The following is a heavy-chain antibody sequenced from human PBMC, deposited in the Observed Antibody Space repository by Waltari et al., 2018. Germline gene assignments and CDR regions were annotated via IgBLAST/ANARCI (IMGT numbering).Heavy chain of an antibody. D-gene: IGHD2-15*01. CDR2: INHACFT. CDR3: VRLEACAGPGGPGYSADRFAMDG. J-gene: IGHJ6*01. CDR1: GGPLSTYY. Sequence: QVALQPWGAGLLQPSETLSLTCALSGGPLSTYYWGWIRQTPGTGLDWNREINHACFTNRSPSVRRRGSISVDPSKRQLCLQLKSVTAADRAIYDCVRLEACAGPGGPGYSADRFAMDGWGRGTTVTGSS. V-gene: IGHV4-34*01.